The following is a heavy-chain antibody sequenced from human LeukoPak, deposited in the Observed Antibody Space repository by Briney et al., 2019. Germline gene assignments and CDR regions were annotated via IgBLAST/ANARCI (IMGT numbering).Heavy chain of an antibody. CDR3: ARVIVVVPAATFYYYYYMDV. D-gene: IGHD2-2*01. J-gene: IGHJ6*03. CDR2: IYYSGST. Sequence: PSETLCLTCTVSGGSISSYYWSWIRQPPGKGLEWIGYIYYSGSTNYNPSLKSRVTISVDTSKNQFSLKLSSVTAADTAVYYCARVIVVVPAATFYYYYYMDVWGKGTTVTVSS. CDR1: GGSISSYY. V-gene: IGHV4-59*01.